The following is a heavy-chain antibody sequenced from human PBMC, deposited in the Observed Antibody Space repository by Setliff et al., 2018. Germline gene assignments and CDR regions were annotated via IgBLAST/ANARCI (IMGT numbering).Heavy chain of an antibody. J-gene: IGHJ4*02. CDR2: IYYSGST. CDR3: ATDSSDYDFWSGYSRPFGY. D-gene: IGHD3-3*01. CDR1: GGSISSSSYY. Sequence: KPSETLSLTCTVSGGSISSSSYYWGWIRQPPGKGLEWIGSIYYSGSTYYNPSLKSRVTISVDTSKNQFSLKLSSVTAADTAVYYCATDSSDYDFWSGYSRPFGYWGQGTLVTVSS. V-gene: IGHV4-39*01.